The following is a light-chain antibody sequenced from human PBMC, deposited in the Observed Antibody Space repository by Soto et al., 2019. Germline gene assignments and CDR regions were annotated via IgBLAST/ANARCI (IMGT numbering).Light chain of an antibody. CDR1: PSISSW. CDR2: DAS. J-gene: IGKJ2*01. V-gene: IGKV1-5*01. CDR3: QQYNSYSYT. Sequence: DIQMTQSPSTLSASVGDRVTITCRASPSISSWLAWYQQKPGKAPNLLIYDASSLESGVPSRFSGSGSGTEFTLTISSLQPDDFATYYCQQYNSYSYTFGQGTKLEIK.